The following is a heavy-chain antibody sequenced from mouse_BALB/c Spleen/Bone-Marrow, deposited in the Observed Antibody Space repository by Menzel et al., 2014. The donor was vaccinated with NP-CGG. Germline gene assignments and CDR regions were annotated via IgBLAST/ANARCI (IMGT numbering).Heavy chain of an antibody. CDR1: GYTFTSYY. CDR2: INPSNGGT. Sequence: QVQLQQPGAELVKPGASVKLSCKASGYTFTSYYMYWVKQRPGQGLEWFGEINPSNGGTNSNEKFKNKATLTVGKSSSTAYMQLSSLTSEDPAVYYCSRGRRDALDYWGQGTSVTVSS. J-gene: IGHJ4*01. CDR3: SRGRRDALDY. V-gene: IGHV1S81*02.